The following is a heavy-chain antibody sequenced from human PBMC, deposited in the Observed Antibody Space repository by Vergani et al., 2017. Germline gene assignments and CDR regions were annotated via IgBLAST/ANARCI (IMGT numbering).Heavy chain of an antibody. CDR3: ARGGGDLWSGSLRHGRPPKNYYYYYMDV. J-gene: IGHJ6*03. D-gene: IGHD3-3*01. Sequence: QVQLVESGGGLVKPGGSLRLSCAASGFTFSDYYMSWIRQAPGKGLEWVSYISSSGSTIYYADSVKGRFTISRDNAKNSLYLQMNSLRAEDTAVYYCARGGGDLWSGSLRHGRPPKNYYYYYMDVWGKGTTVTVSS. CDR1: GFTFSDYY. V-gene: IGHV3-11*01. CDR2: ISSSGSTI.